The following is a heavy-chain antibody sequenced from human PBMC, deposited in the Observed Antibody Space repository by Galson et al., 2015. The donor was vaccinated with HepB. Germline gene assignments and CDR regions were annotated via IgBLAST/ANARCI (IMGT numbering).Heavy chain of an antibody. CDR1: GGSISSGDYY. CDR2: IYYSGST. Sequence: TLSLTCTVSGGSISSGDYYWSWIRQPPGKGLEWIGYIYYSGSTLHNPSLKSRVTISLDTSRNHFSLKLSSVTAADTAVYYCARYPKEGYSWEAFDIWGQGTMVTVSS. CDR3: ARYPKEGYSWEAFDI. V-gene: IGHV4-30-4*01. D-gene: IGHD5-24*01. J-gene: IGHJ3*02.